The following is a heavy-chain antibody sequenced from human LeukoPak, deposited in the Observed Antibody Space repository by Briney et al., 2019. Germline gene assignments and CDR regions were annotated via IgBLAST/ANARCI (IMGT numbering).Heavy chain of an antibody. J-gene: IGHJ4*02. V-gene: IGHV4-31*03. Sequence: PSQTLSLTCTVSGDSLSSGGDHWNWIRQHPGKGLDCSGYVYYSGNTHYNPSLKSRVTISVDTSKNQFSLNLNSVTAADTAMYYCARGGLVGAALLGYWGQGTLVTVSS. CDR1: GDSLSSGGDH. CDR2: VYYSGNT. D-gene: IGHD1-26*01. CDR3: ARGGLVGAALLGY.